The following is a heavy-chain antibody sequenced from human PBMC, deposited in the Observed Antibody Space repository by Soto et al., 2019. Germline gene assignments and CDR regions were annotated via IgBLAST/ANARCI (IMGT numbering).Heavy chain of an antibody. V-gene: IGHV3-30-3*01. CDR2: ISYDGSNK. CDR3: ARDRGVAEGYYYYGMDV. Sequence: PGGSLRLSCAASGFTFSSYAMHWVRQAPGKGLEWVAVISYDGSNKYYADSVKGRFTISRDNSKNTLYLQMNSLRAEDTAVYYCARDRGVAEGYYYYGMDVWGQGTTVTVSS. CDR1: GFTFSSYA. J-gene: IGHJ6*02. D-gene: IGHD2-15*01.